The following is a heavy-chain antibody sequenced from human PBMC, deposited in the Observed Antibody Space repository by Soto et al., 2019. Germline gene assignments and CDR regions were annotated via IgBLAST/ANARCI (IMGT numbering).Heavy chain of an antibody. CDR1: VFTFSNYW. V-gene: IGHV3-74*01. CDR2: INGDGSST. D-gene: IGHD1-1*01. J-gene: IGHJ6*02. Sequence: GGSLRLSCAASVFTFSNYWMHCVRQAPGKGLVWVSRINGDGSSTTYADSVKGRFTISRDNAKNTLFLQMNSLRAEDTAVYYCARDTRVSMDVWGQGTKVTVYS. CDR3: ARDTRVSMDV.